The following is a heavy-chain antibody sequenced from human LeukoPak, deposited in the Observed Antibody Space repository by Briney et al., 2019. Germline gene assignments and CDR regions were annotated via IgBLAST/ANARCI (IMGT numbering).Heavy chain of an antibody. J-gene: IGHJ4*02. Sequence: SETLSLTCTVSGGSISSYYRSWIRQPAGKGLEWIGRIYTSGSTNYNPSLKSRVTMSVDTSKNQFSLRLSSVTAADTAVYYCATDLRYSYGPKGDYWGQGTLVTVSS. CDR3: ATDLRYSYGPKGDY. V-gene: IGHV4-4*07. D-gene: IGHD5-18*01. CDR2: IYTSGST. CDR1: GGSISSYY.